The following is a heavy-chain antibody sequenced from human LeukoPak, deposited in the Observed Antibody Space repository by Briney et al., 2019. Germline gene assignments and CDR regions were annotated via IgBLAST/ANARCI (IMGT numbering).Heavy chain of an antibody. CDR2: LNHDGSTT. V-gene: IGHV3-74*01. Sequence: GGSLRLSCAASGFTFSSYWMHWVRQAPGKGLVWVSRLNHDGSTTNYADSVKDRFIISRDNAKNTLYLQMNSLRAEDTAVYYCVRDFYSSSWYTYNWLDPWGQGTLVTVSS. D-gene: IGHD6-13*01. J-gene: IGHJ5*02. CDR1: GFTFSSYW. CDR3: VRDFYSSSWYTYNWLDP.